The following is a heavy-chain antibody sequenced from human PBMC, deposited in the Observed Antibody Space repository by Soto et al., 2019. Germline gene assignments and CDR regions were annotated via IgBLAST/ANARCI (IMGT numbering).Heavy chain of an antibody. CDR1: GYTFTSYD. CDR3: ARHPGYCSGGSCVYAFDI. Sequence: ASVKVSCKASGYTFTSYDINWVRQATGQGLEWMGWMNPNSGNTGYAQKFQGRVTVTRNTSISTAYMELSSLRSEDTAVYYCARHPGYCSGGSCVYAFDIWGQGTMVTVSS. V-gene: IGHV1-8*01. J-gene: IGHJ3*02. D-gene: IGHD2-15*01. CDR2: MNPNSGNT.